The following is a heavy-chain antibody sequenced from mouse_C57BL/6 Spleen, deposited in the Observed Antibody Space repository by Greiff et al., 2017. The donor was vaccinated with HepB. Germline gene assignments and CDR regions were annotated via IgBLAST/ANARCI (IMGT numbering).Heavy chain of an antibody. Sequence: EVKLMESGGGLVKPGGSLKLSCAASGFTFSDYGMHWVRQAPEKGLEWVAYISSGSSTIYYADTVKGRFTISRDNAKNTLFLQMTSLRSEDTAMYYCARQGNFYYFDYWGQGTTLTVSS. D-gene: IGHD2-1*01. CDR1: GFTFSDYG. CDR3: ARQGNFYYFDY. CDR2: ISSGSSTI. V-gene: IGHV5-17*01. J-gene: IGHJ2*01.